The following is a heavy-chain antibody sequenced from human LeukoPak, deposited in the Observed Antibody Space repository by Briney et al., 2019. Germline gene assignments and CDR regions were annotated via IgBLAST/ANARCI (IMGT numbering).Heavy chain of an antibody. V-gene: IGHV1-69*01. J-gene: IGHJ4*02. Sequence: SVNVSCKASGGTFSSYAISWVRQAPGQGLEWMGGIIPIFGTANYAQKFQGRVRITADESTSTAYMELSSLRSEDTAVYYCARGRESIEARPYFDYWGQGTLVTLSS. CDR1: GGTFSSYA. D-gene: IGHD6-6*01. CDR3: ARGRESIEARPYFDY. CDR2: IIPIFGTA.